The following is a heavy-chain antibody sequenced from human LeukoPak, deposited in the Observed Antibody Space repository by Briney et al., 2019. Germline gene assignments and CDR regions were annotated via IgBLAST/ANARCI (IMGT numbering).Heavy chain of an antibody. CDR2: INHNGNVN. CDR3: AKPDGFDTCFDY. Sequence: PGGSLRLSCAASGFTFSSYWMNWARQAPGKGLEWVASINHNGNVNYYVDSVKGRFTISRDNSKNTLYLQMNSLRAEDTAVYYCAKPDGFDTCFDYWGQGTLVTVSS. CDR1: GFTFSSYW. J-gene: IGHJ4*02. V-gene: IGHV3-7*03. D-gene: IGHD5-18*01.